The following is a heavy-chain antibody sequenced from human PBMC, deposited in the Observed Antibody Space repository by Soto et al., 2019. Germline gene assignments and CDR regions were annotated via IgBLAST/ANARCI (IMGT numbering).Heavy chain of an antibody. J-gene: IGHJ4*02. D-gene: IGHD3-22*01. Sequence: EVQLVESGGGLVKPGGSLRLSCAASGFTFSSYSMNWVRQAPGKGLEWVSSISSSSSYIYYADSVKGRFTISRDNAMNSQYRQRNGLRAEDTAVYYGARDVYYYDRSAYYSYWGQGTLVTVSS. CDR1: GFTFSSYS. CDR3: ARDVYYYDRSAYYSY. CDR2: ISSSSSYI. V-gene: IGHV3-21*01.